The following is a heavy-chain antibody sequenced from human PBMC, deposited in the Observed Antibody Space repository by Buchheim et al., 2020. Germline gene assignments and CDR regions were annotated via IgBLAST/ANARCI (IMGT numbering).Heavy chain of an antibody. CDR2: IYHSGST. CDR3: ARNKYDFWSGYYFRSEDYGMDV. D-gene: IGHD3-3*01. V-gene: IGHV4-39*07. Sequence: QLQLQESGPGLVKPSETLSLTCTVSGGSISSSSYYWGWIRQPPGKGPEWIGEIYHSGSTNYNPSLKSRVTISVDKSKNQFSLKLSSVTAADTAVYYCARNKYDFWSGYYFRSEDYGMDVWGQGTT. CDR1: GGSISSSSYY. J-gene: IGHJ6*02.